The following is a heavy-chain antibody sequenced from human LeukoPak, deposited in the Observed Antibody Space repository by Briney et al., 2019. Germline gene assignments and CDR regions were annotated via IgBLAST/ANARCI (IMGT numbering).Heavy chain of an antibody. V-gene: IGHV4-34*01. D-gene: IGHD6-19*01. CDR1: GGSFSGYY. Sequence: SSETLSLTCAVYGGSFSGYYWSWIRQPPGKGLEWIGEINHSGSTNSNPSLKSRVTISVDTSKNQFSLKLSSVTAADTAVYYCARIAVAGTYYYYYYYMDVWGKGTTVTISS. J-gene: IGHJ6*03. CDR3: ARIAVAGTYYYYYYYMDV. CDR2: INHSGST.